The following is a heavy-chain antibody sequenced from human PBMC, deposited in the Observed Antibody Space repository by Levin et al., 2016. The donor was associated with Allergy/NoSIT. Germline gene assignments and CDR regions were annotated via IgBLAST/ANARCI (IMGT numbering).Heavy chain of an antibody. J-gene: IGHJ6*02. CDR3: ARAAGAPNQYYYYGMDV. CDR2: IIPILGIA. D-gene: IGHD1-14*01. Sequence: WVRQAPGQGLEWMGGIIPILGIANYAQKFQGRVTITADESTSTAYMELSSLRSEDTAVYYCARAAGAPNQYYYYGMDVWGQGTTVTVSS. V-gene: IGHV1-69*10.